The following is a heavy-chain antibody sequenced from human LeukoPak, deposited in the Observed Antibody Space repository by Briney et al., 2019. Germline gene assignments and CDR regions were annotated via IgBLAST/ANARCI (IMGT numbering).Heavy chain of an antibody. CDR1: GFTFSSYA. CDR2: ISGSGGST. V-gene: IGHV3-23*01. D-gene: IGHD3-10*01. J-gene: IGHJ4*02. CDR3: AKDRRVRGVIITGVDC. Sequence: GGSLRLSCAASGFTFSSYAMSWVRQAPGKGLEWVSAISGSGGSTYYADSVKGRFTISRDNSKNTLYLQVNSLRAEDTAVYYCAKDRRVRGVIITGVDCWGQGTLVTVSS.